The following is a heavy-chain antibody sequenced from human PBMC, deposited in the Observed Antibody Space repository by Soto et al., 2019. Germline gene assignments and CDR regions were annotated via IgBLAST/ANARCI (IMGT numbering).Heavy chain of an antibody. CDR2: IYYSGST. Sequence: PSETLSLTCTVSGGSISSYYWSWIRQPPGKGLEWIGYIYYSGSTNYNPSLKSRVTISVDTSKNQFSLKLSSVTAADTAVYYCARHGAEKQWLTPYYWCYYGLDGWGQGTTVTVSS. D-gene: IGHD6-19*01. CDR3: ARHGAEKQWLTPYYWCYYGLDG. J-gene: IGHJ6*02. CDR1: GGSISSYY. V-gene: IGHV4-59*08.